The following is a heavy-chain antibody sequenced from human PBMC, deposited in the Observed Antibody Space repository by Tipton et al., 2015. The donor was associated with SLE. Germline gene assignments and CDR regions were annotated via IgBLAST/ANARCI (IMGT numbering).Heavy chain of an antibody. Sequence: QVQLVQSGAEVKKPGASVKVSCKASGYTFSDYFMHWVRQAPGQGLEWVGWINPKTGGTYYAQNFQGRVTMTRDTSISAAYMELRSLRSDDTAIYYCARARIRVFEVVSDPFDIWGQGTMVAVSS. V-gene: IGHV1-2*02. J-gene: IGHJ3*02. CDR2: INPKTGGT. D-gene: IGHD3-3*01. CDR3: ARARIRVFEVVSDPFDI. CDR1: GYTFSDYF.